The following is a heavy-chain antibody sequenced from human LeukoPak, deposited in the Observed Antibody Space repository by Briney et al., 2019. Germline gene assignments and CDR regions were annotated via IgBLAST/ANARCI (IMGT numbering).Heavy chain of an antibody. Sequence: GRSLRLSCAAPGFTFSSYGMHWVRQAPGKGLEWVAVISYDGSNKYYADSVKGRFTISRDNSKNTLYLQMNSLRAEDTAVYYCAKDLVRDCSGGSCYGIDYWGQGTLVTVSS. CDR1: GFTFSSYG. V-gene: IGHV3-30*18. CDR3: AKDLVRDCSGGSCYGIDY. J-gene: IGHJ4*02. CDR2: ISYDGSNK. D-gene: IGHD2-15*01.